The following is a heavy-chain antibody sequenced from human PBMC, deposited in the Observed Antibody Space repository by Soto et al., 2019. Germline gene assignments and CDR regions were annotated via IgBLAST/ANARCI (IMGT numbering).Heavy chain of an antibody. D-gene: IGHD6-19*01. CDR3: ATVGSGWPTYYFDY. Sequence: QLQLQESGPGLVKPSETLSLTCTVSGGSISSSSYYWGWIRQPPGKGLEWIGSIYYSGSTYYNPSLKSRVTISVDTSKNQFSLKLSSVTAADTAVYYCATVGSGWPTYYFDYWGQGTLVTVSS. CDR2: IYYSGST. J-gene: IGHJ4*02. V-gene: IGHV4-39*01. CDR1: GGSISSSSYY.